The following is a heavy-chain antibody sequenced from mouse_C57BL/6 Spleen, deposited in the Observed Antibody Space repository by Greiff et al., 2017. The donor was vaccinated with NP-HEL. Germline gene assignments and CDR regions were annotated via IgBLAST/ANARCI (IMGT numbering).Heavy chain of an antibody. CDR3: ARYIYYYGSSLCDY. Sequence: EVQGVESGGGLVQPGGSLSLSCAASGFTFTDYYMSWVRQPPGKALEWLGFIRNKANGYTTEYSASVKGRFTISRDNSQSILYLQMHALRAEDSATYYCARYIYYYGSSLCDYWGQGTTLTVSS. V-gene: IGHV7-3*01. J-gene: IGHJ2*01. CDR2: IRNKANGYTT. D-gene: IGHD1-1*01. CDR1: GFTFTDYY.